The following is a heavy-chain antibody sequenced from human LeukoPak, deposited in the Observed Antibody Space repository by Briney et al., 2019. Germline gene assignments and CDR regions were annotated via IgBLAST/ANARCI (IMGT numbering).Heavy chain of an antibody. CDR3: ALRFAVRGVMGLYFDY. V-gene: IGHV4-39*07. CDR1: GDSISSGTYY. Sequence: SETLSLTCTVSGDSISSGTYYWSWIRQPPGKGLEWIGEINHSGSTNYNPSLKSRVTISVDTSKNQFSLKLSSVTAADTAVYYCALRFAVRGVMGLYFDYWGQGTLVTVSS. D-gene: IGHD3-10*01. CDR2: INHSGST. J-gene: IGHJ4*02.